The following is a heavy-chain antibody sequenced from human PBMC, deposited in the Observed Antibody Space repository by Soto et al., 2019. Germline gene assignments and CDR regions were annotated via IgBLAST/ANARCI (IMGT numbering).Heavy chain of an antibody. D-gene: IGHD4-17*01. CDR3: AIYGDYVAYYFAY. J-gene: IGHJ4*02. Sequence: QVQLQESGPGLVKPSQTLSLTCTVSGGSISSENYYWSWIRQPPGKGLEWIGYIYYSGTTYYNPSSQSRVTISLHTRRNHSSRDLGSETADDTAVYYCAIYGDYVAYYFAYWGQGSLVTVSS. V-gene: IGHV4-30-4*01. CDR2: IYYSGTT. CDR1: GGSISSENYY.